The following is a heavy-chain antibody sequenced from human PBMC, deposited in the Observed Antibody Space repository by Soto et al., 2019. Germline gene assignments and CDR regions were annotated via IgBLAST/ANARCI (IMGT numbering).Heavy chain of an antibody. CDR1: GYTFTSYY. Sequence: ASVKVSCKASGYTFTSYYMHWVRQAPGQELEWMGIINPSGGSTSYAQKFQGRVTMTRYTSTSTVYMELSSLRSEDTAVYYCARDCIAARGYYYGMDVWGQGTTVTVSS. J-gene: IGHJ6*02. V-gene: IGHV1-46*01. CDR2: INPSGGST. CDR3: ARDCIAARGYYYGMDV. D-gene: IGHD6-6*01.